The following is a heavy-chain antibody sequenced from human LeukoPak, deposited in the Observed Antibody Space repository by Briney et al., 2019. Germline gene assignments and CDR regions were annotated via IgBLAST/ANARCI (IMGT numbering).Heavy chain of an antibody. V-gene: IGHV3-30*02. J-gene: IGHJ6*03. Sequence: GGSLRLSCAASGFTFSSYGMRWVRQAPGKGLEWVAFIRYDGSNKYYADSVKGRFTISRDNSKNTLYLQMNSLRAEDTAVYYCAKDGYYYGSGSYWFYYYYYYMDVWGKGTTVTISS. CDR1: GFTFSSYG. CDR2: IRYDGSNK. CDR3: AKDGYYYGSGSYWFYYYYYYMDV. D-gene: IGHD3-10*01.